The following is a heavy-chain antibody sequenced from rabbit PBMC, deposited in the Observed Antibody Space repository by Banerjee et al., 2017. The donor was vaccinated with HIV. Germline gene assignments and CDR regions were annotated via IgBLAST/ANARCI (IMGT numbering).Heavy chain of an antibody. Sequence: QEQLVSSGGGLVQPGGSLKLSCKASGFDFSSYGVSWVRQAPGKGLEWIACIYAGSSGSTYYASWAKGRFTISKTSSTTVTLQMTSLTAADTATYFCARDTGNGGDGYSWGFDLWGPGTLVTVS. CDR1: GFDFSSYG. J-gene: IGHJ4*01. CDR2: IYAGSSGST. D-gene: IGHD7-1*01. CDR3: ARDTGNGGDGYSWGFDL. V-gene: IGHV1S45*01.